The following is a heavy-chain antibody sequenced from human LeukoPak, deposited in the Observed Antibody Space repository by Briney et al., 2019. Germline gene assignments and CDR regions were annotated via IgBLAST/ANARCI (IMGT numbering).Heavy chain of an antibody. CDR3: AGVGATERFDY. V-gene: IGHV4-34*01. J-gene: IGHJ4*02. CDR1: GGSFSGYY. Sequence: SETLSLTCAVYGGSFSGYYWSWIRQPPGKGLEWIGEISHSGSTNYNPSLKSRVTISVDTSKNQFSLKLSSVTAADTAVYYCAGVGATERFDYWGQGTLVTVSS. CDR2: ISHSGST. D-gene: IGHD1-26*01.